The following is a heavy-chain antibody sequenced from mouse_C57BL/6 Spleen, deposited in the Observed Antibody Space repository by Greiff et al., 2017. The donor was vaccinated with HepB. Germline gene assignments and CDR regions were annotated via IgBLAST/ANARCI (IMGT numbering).Heavy chain of an antibody. CDR1: GYAFSSSW. CDR3: ASGLPHYFDY. CDR2: IYPGDGDT. J-gene: IGHJ2*01. D-gene: IGHD2-4*01. V-gene: IGHV1-82*01. Sequence: QVQLQQSGPELVKPGASVKISCKASGYAFSSSWMNWVKQRPGKGLEWIGRIYPGDGDTNYNGKFKGKATLTADKTSSTAYMQLSSLTSEDSAVYFCASGLPHYFDYWGQGTTLTVSS.